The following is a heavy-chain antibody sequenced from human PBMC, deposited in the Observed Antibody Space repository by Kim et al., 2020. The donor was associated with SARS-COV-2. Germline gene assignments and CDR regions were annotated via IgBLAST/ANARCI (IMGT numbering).Heavy chain of an antibody. V-gene: IGHV3-7*04. D-gene: IGHD2-21*02. CDR3: ARGAYCSRDCFRQTDY. Sequence: SVRGSFTIASDNAKSALYLQMNSLGPEDTAVYYCARGAYCSRDCFRQTDYWGQGTLVTVSS. J-gene: IGHJ4*02.